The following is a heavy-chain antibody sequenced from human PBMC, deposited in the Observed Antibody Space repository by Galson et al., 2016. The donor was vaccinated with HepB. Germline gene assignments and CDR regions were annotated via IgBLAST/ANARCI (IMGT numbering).Heavy chain of an antibody. CDR2: AYYRSRWYR. Sequence: CAISGDSVSSNTAAWNWIRQSPSRGLEWLGRAYYRSRWYRDYAESLKSRIDISPDTSKNHFSLHLNSVLPEETSVYYCARGGRQYDVLRTHGLDVWGRGTTVTVS. CDR3: ARGGRQYDVLRTHGLDV. CDR1: GDSVSSNTAA. J-gene: IGHJ6*02. V-gene: IGHV6-1*01. D-gene: IGHD3-9*01.